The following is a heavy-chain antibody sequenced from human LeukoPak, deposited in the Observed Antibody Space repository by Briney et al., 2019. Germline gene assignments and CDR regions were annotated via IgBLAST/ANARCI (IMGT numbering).Heavy chain of an antibody. D-gene: IGHD3-10*01. Sequence: GGSLRLSCAASGFTFSSYGMHWVRQAPGKGLEWVSDISSSSNTKNYADSVKGRFTISRDNAKNSLYLQMNSLRAEDTAVYFCARDVDGSITMVRGVIITPPPGYFDYWGQGTLVTVSS. J-gene: IGHJ4*02. CDR1: GFTFSSYG. V-gene: IGHV3-48*04. CDR3: ARDVDGSITMVRGVIITPPPGYFDY. CDR2: ISSSSNTK.